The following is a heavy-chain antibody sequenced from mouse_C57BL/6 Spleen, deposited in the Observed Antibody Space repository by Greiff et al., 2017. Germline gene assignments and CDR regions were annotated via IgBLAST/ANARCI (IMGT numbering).Heavy chain of an antibody. CDR2: INPSNGGT. CDR3: TTSLRRRYYFDY. J-gene: IGHJ2*01. V-gene: IGHV1-53*01. Sequence: QVQLQQPGTELVKPGASVKLSCKASGYTFTSYWMHWVKQRPGQGLEWIGNINPSNGGTNYNEKFQGKATITADTSSNTAYLQLSSLTSEDTAVYYCTTSLRRRYYFDYWGQGTTLTVSS. CDR1: GYTFTSYW. D-gene: IGHD2-12*01.